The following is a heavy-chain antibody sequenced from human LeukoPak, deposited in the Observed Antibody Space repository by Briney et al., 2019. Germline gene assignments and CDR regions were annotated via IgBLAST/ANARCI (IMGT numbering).Heavy chain of an antibody. CDR2: ISSNSRTI. CDR1: GFTFSSYS. Sequence: RPGGSLRLSCAASGFTFSSYSMNWVRQAPGKGLEWISYISSNSRTIHYAESVKGRFTISRDNGDNSLFLQLSGLTDDDTAVYYCARVRTNGYGYEDSWGQGTRVTVSS. V-gene: IGHV3-48*02. D-gene: IGHD5-18*01. CDR3: ARVRTNGYGYEDS. J-gene: IGHJ4*02.